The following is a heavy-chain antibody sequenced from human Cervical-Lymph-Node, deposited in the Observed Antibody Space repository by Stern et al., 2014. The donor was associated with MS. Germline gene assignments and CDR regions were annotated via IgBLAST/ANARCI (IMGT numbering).Heavy chain of an antibody. CDR3: VRHRLSMDDFYYFDY. J-gene: IGHJ4*02. CDR1: GGSISSSSYS. V-gene: IGHV4-39*01. D-gene: IGHD3-3*01. CDR2: THYGGST. Sequence: QVQLQESGPGLVKPSETLSLTCSVSGGSISSSSYSWGWIRQPPGKGLEWIGNTHYGGSTYYNPSLKSRVTIPVDPSNHQIPLNWSSVTAADTAVFYCVRHRLSMDDFYYFDYWGQGTLVTVST.